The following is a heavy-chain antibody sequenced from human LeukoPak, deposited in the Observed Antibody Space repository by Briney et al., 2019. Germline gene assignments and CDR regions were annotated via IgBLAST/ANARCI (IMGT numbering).Heavy chain of an antibody. J-gene: IGHJ5*02. CDR3: ARWGYDSSGYYEDNWFDP. Sequence: ASVKVSCKASGYTFTDYYIHWVRQAPGQGLEWMGWINPNSGGTNYAQKFQGRVTMTRDTSISTAYMELSRLRSDDTAVYYCARWGYDSSGYYEDNWFDPWGQGTLVTVSS. D-gene: IGHD3-22*01. V-gene: IGHV1-2*02. CDR1: GYTFTDYY. CDR2: INPNSGGT.